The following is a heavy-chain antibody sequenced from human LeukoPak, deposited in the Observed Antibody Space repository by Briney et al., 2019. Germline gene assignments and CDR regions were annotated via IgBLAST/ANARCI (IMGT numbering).Heavy chain of an antibody. CDR1: GGSTSSGNYY. CDR2: IYYRGNT. CDR3: ARARFGELFYYYYGMDV. J-gene: IGHJ6*04. D-gene: IGHD3-10*01. Sequence: SQTLSLTCTVSGGSTSSGNYYWSWIRQPPGKGLEWIGYIYYRGNTYYNPSLKSRVTLSVDTSKNQLSLKLTSVTAADTAVYYCARARFGELFYYYYGMDVWGKGTMATVSS. V-gene: IGHV4-30-4*01.